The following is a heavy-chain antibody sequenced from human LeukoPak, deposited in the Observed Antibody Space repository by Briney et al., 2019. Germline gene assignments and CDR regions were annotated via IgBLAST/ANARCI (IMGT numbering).Heavy chain of an antibody. CDR2: IYYSGTT. Sequence: SETLSLTCTVSGGSISSYYWSWIRQPPGKGLEWIGNIYYSGTTYYNPSLKSRVTISVDTSKNQFSLKLSSVTAADTAVYYCARVPVNIWENWFDFWGQGTLVTVPS. V-gene: IGHV4-59*12. CDR3: ARVPVNIWENWFDF. J-gene: IGHJ5*01. CDR1: GGSISSYY. D-gene: IGHD1-26*01.